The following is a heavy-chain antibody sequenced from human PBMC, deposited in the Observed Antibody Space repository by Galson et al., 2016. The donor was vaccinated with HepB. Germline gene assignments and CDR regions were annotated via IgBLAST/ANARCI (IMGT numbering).Heavy chain of an antibody. D-gene: IGHD1-14*01. CDR2: IKPSGGNT. V-gene: IGHV1-46*02. CDR1: GYTFNTYN. J-gene: IGHJ4*02. CDR3: ARELDHSFYFDY. Sequence: SVKVXCKAXGYTFNTYNMHWVRQAPGQGLEWMGIIKPSGGNTIYAQKFQDRITMTRDTSTSTVYMELISLTSEDTAVYYCARELDHSFYFDYWGQGTLLTVSS.